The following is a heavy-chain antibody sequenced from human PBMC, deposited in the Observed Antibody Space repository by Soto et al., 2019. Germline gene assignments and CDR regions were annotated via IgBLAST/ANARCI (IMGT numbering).Heavy chain of an antibody. V-gene: IGHV4-59*06. CDR1: GGSIIRYY. D-gene: IGHD3-16*01. CDR3: ASTVWEPRLNWFDP. Sequence: SETLSLTCTFSGGSIIRYYWSWIRQHPGKGLEWIGYIYYSGSTYYNPSLKSRVTISVDTSKNQFSLKLSSVTAADTAVYYCASTVWEPRLNWFDPWGQGTLVTVS. CDR2: IYYSGST. J-gene: IGHJ5*02.